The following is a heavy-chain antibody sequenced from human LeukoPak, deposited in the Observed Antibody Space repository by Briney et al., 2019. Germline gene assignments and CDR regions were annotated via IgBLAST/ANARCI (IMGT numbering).Heavy chain of an antibody. V-gene: IGHV3-33*01. D-gene: IGHD6-13*01. CDR1: GYTFSTYG. J-gene: IGHJ4*02. CDR2: IWHDGSKK. Sequence: PGRSLRLSCVGSGYTFSTYGMHWVRQAPGKGLDWVAVIWHDGSKKYYADSVKGRFTISRDNAKNSLFLQMNSLRVEDTAVFYCARDGFVGAADYWGQGTLVTVSS. CDR3: ARDGFVGAADY.